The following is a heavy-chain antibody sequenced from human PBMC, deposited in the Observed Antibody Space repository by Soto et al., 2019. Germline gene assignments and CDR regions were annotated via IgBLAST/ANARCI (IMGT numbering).Heavy chain of an antibody. CDR3: AREGRYYYDSSGQFDY. V-gene: IGHV1-69*01. Sequence: QVQLEQSGAEVKKPGSSVKVSCKASGGTFSSYAISWVRQAPGQGLEWMGGIIPIFGTANYAQKFQGRVTITADESTSTAYMELSSLRSEDTAVYYCAREGRYYYDSSGQFDYWGQGTLVTVSS. CDR2: IIPIFGTA. CDR1: GGTFSSYA. J-gene: IGHJ4*02. D-gene: IGHD3-22*01.